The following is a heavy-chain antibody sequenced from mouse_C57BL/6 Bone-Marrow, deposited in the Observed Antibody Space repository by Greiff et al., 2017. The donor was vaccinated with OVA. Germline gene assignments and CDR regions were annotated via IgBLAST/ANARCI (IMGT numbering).Heavy chain of an antibody. V-gene: IGHV14-4*01. D-gene: IGHD2-13*01. J-gene: IGHJ2*01. CDR2: IDPENGDT. CDR3: TTYDDSRGY. CDR1: GFNIKDDY. Sequence: VQLKESGAELVRPEASVKLSCTASGFNIKDDYMHWVKQRPEQGLEWIGWIDPENGDTEYASKFQGKATITADTSSNTAYLQLSSLTSEDTAVYYCTTYDDSRGYWGQGTTLTVSS.